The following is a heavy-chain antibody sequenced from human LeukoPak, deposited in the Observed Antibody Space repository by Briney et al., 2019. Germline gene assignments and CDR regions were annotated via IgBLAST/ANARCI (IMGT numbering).Heavy chain of an antibody. CDR1: GGSFSGYY. CDR2: INHSGST. Sequence: SETLSLTCAVYGGSFSGYYWSWIRQPPGKGLEWIGEINHSGSTNYNPSLKSRVTISVDTSKNQFSLKLSSVTAADTAVYYCNSKGLRRKRDYWGQGTLVTVSS. V-gene: IGHV4-34*01. J-gene: IGHJ4*02. CDR3: NSKGLRRKRDY. D-gene: IGHD4-23*01.